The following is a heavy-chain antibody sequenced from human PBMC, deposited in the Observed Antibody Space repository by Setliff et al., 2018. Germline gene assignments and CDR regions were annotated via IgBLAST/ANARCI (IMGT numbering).Heavy chain of an antibody. D-gene: IGHD1-1*01. CDR2: IYYRGDT. V-gene: IGHV4-39*01. J-gene: IGHJ4*02. Sequence: PSETLSLTCTVSGASLNSGTYYWGWIRQPPGKGLEWIGRIYYRGDTYYNPPLKGRLTTSVDTAQNQFSLRLTSVTAADTAVYYCARTGTYRYFDYWGQGALVTVSS. CDR3: ARTGTYRYFDY. CDR1: GASLNSGTYY.